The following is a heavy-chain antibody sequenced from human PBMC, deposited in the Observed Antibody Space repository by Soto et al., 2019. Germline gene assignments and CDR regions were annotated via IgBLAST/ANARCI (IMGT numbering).Heavy chain of an antibody. CDR2: IIPIFGTA. Sequence: ASVKVSCKASGGTFSSYAISWVRQAPGQGLEWMGGIIPIFGTANYAQKFQGRVTITADESTSTAYMELSSLRSEDTAVYYCARAYCGGDCYSLSLDTRWFDPWGQGTLVTVSS. V-gene: IGHV1-69*13. J-gene: IGHJ5*02. D-gene: IGHD2-21*02. CDR1: GGTFSSYA. CDR3: ARAYCGGDCYSLSLDTRWFDP.